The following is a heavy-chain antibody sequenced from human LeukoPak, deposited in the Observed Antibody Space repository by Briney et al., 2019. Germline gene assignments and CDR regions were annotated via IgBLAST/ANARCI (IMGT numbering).Heavy chain of an antibody. Sequence: GGSLRLSWAASGFTLNSYSMTWVRQAPGKGVEWVASISSSRSYIYYADSVKGRFTISRDHAKTSLYLQMNSLRAEDTAVYYCARAPYVIRGYVGYWGQGTLVTVS. CDR3: ARAPYVIRGYVGY. J-gene: IGHJ4*02. CDR1: GFTLNSYS. CDR2: ISSSRSYI. D-gene: IGHD3-22*01. V-gene: IGHV3-21*01.